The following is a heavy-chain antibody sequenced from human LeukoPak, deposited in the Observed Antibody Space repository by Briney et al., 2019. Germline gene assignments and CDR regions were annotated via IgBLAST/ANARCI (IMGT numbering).Heavy chain of an antibody. CDR2: IYSSGST. D-gene: IGHD1-26*01. J-gene: IGHJ3*02. V-gene: IGHV4-4*07. Sequence: SETLSLTCTVSGGSISTSYFWTWIRQCAGKGLEWIGRIYSSGSTTYNPSLKSRVTMSIDTSRNQFSLNLSSVTAADTAVYYCARFSMGATRDAFDIWGQGTMVTVSS. CDR3: ARFSMGATRDAFDI. CDR1: GGSISTSYF.